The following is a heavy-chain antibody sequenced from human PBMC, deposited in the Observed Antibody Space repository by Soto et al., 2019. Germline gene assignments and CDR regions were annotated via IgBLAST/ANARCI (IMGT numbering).Heavy chain of an antibody. V-gene: IGHV3-13*01. CDR3: ARVPFSYSSSSRAGYFDY. Sequence: GGSLRLSCAASGFTFSSYDMHWVRQATEKVQEWVSAIGTAGDTYYPGSEKGRYTISRENAKNSLYLQMNSLRAEDTAVYYCARVPFSYSSSSRAGYFDYWGQGTLVTVSS. J-gene: IGHJ4*02. CDR1: GFTFSSYD. D-gene: IGHD6-6*01. CDR2: IGTAGDT.